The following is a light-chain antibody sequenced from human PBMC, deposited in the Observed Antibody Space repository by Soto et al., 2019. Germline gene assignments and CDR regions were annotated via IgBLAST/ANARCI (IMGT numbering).Light chain of an antibody. CDR1: QGISSS. CDR3: QQLKSLPLS. CDR2: AAS. J-gene: IGKJ4*01. Sequence: IQLTHSPSSLSASVGDRVTITCRASQGISSSLAWYQQQPGKAPKLLIYAASTLQSGVPSRFSGSGSGTDFTLTISSMQPEDFANYYCQQLKSLPLSFGGGTKVDIK. V-gene: IGKV1-9*01.